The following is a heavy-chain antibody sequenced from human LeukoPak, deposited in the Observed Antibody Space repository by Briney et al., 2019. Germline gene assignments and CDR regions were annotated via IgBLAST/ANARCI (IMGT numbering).Heavy chain of an antibody. Sequence: GGSLRLSCAASGFTFSSYAMSWVRQAPGKGLEWVSAISGSGGSTYYADSVKGRFTISRDNSKNTLYLQMSSLRAEDTAVYYCARPPYYYDSSGYLLYYFDYWGQGTLVTVSS. D-gene: IGHD3-22*01. CDR1: GFTFSSYA. V-gene: IGHV3-23*01. J-gene: IGHJ4*02. CDR2: ISGSGGST. CDR3: ARPPYYYDSSGYLLYYFDY.